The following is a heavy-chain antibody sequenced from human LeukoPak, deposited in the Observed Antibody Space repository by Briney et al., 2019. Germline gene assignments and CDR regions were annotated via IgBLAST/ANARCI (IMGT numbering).Heavy chain of an antibody. Sequence: GGSLRLSCAASGFTFSSYSMNWVRQAPGKGLEWVSAISGSGGSTYYADSVKGRFTISRDNSKNTLYLQMSSLRVEDTAVYYRARKYASGTYPLDYWGQGTLVTVSS. CDR3: ARKYASGTYPLDY. D-gene: IGHD3-10*01. CDR1: GFTFSSYS. CDR2: ISGSGGST. V-gene: IGHV3-23*01. J-gene: IGHJ4*02.